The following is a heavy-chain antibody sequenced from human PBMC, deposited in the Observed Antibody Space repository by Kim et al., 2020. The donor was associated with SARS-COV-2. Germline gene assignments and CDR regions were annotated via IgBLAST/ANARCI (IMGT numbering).Heavy chain of an antibody. CDR2: T. D-gene: IGHD6-19*01. V-gene: IGHV3-74*01. Sequence: TVYADSVKGRFTISIDNAKNTLYLQMNSLRPEDTAVYYCASHRAGWAEDYWGQGTLVTVSS. CDR3: ASHRAGWAEDY. J-gene: IGHJ4*02.